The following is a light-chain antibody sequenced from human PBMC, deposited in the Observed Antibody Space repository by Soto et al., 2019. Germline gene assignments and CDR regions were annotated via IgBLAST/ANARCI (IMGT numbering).Light chain of an antibody. CDR3: QQYYNWYS. V-gene: IGKV3-15*01. CDR1: QTVSSN. CDR2: RAS. J-gene: IGKJ2*03. Sequence: EIVMTQSPATLSVSPGERATLSCRASQTVSSNLAWYQQKPGQAPRLLIQRASTRATGIPARFSGSGSGTQFTLTISGLQSEDFAVYYCQQYYNWYSFGQGTKLEIK.